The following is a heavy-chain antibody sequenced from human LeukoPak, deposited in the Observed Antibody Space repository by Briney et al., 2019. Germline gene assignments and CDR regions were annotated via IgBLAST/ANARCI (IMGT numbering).Heavy chain of an antibody. CDR2: ISTYNGHT. D-gene: IGHD2-15*01. J-gene: IGHJ4*02. V-gene: IGHV1-18*01. Sequence: GASVKVSCKASGYTFTSYGISWVRQAPGQGLEWMGWISTYNGHTNYARKVQGRVAMTTDTSTSTAYMELRSLRSDDTAVYFCAREGGRYCSGGSCSSSNGWYGGLNYWGQGPRVTVSS. CDR3: AREGGRYCSGGSCSSSNGWYGGLNY. CDR1: GYTFTSYG.